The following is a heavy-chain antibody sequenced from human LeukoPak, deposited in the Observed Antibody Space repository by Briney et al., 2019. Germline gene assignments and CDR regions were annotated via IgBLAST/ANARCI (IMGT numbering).Heavy chain of an antibody. J-gene: IGHJ4*02. CDR2: IYYSGST. Sequence: SETLSLTCTVSRGSISSYYWSWIRQPPGQGLEWIGYIYYSGSTDYNPSLKSRVNISVDTSKNQFSLKLSSVTAADTAVYFCARVRVSSGSHPWYFDYRGQGTLVTVSS. CDR3: ARVRVSSGSHPWYFDY. V-gene: IGHV4-59*01. D-gene: IGHD3-22*01. CDR1: RGSISSYY.